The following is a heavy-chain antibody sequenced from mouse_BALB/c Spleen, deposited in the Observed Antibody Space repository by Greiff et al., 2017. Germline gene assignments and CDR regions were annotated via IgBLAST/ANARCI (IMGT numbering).Heavy chain of an antibody. V-gene: IGHV1-14*01. CDR2: INPYNDGT. J-gene: IGHJ2*01. D-gene: IGHD2-14*01. Sequence: EVQLQQSGPELVKPGASVKMSCKASGYTFTSYVMHWVKQKPGQGLEWIGYINPYNDGTKYNEKFKGKATLTSDKSSSTAYMELSSLTSEDSAVYYCARRPYYRYDEGYYFDYWGQGTTLTVSS. CDR1: GYTFTSYV. CDR3: ARRPYYRYDEGYYFDY.